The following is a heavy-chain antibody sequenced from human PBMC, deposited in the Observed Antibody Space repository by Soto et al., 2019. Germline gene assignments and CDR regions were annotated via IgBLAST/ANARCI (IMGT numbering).Heavy chain of an antibody. D-gene: IGHD3-16*01. V-gene: IGHV3-74*01. Sequence: EVQLVESGGGLVQPGGSLRLSCAASGFTFSSYWMHWVRQAPGKGLVGVSRINSDGSSTSYADSVKGRCTISRDTAKNTLYLPMNSLRAEDTAVYYCAMGEDWGLYYFAYWGQGTLFTVSS. CDR1: GFTFSSYW. CDR3: AMGEDWGLYYFAY. CDR2: INSDGSST. J-gene: IGHJ4*02.